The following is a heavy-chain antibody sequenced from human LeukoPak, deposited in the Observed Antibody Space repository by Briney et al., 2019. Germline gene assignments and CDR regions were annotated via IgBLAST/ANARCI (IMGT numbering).Heavy chain of an antibody. V-gene: IGHV3-66*01. CDR1: GFTVSSSY. D-gene: IGHD1-26*01. CDR2: IYSDGST. Sequence: GGSLRLSCAVSGFTVSSSYMSWVRQAPEGKGLEWVSVIYSDGSTYYADSVKGRFTISRDNSKNMFYLQMNGLRAEDTGLYYCTRETGATDSWGQGALVTVSS. CDR3: TRETGATDS. J-gene: IGHJ4*02.